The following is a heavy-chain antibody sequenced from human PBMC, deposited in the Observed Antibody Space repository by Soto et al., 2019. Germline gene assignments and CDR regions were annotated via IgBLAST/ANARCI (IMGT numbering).Heavy chain of an antibody. Sequence: QLHLQESGPGLVRPSETLSLTCTVSGGSINDFAYYWGWIRQAPGKGREWIGTVYHNENTYYNPSLKSRITISADTAKNQFSLNLRSVTAADTAIYFCARRERYYGSPGWFDPWGQGTLVTVSS. CDR1: GGSINDFAYY. CDR3: ARRERYYGSPGWFDP. D-gene: IGHD3-16*01. J-gene: IGHJ5*02. CDR2: VYHNENT. V-gene: IGHV4-39*01.